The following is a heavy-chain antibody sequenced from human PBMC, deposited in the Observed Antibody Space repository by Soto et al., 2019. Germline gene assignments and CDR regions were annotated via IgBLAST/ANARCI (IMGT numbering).Heavy chain of an antibody. CDR1: GGYFSGYY. CDR2: INHSGST. CDR3: ARKGSGYYYMYYFDY. J-gene: IGHJ4*02. D-gene: IGHD3-22*01. V-gene: IGHV4-34*01. Sequence: SETLSLTCTVYGGYFSGYYWSWIRQPPGKGLEWIGEINHSGSTNYNPSLKSRVTISVDTSKNQFSLKLSSVTAADTAVYYCARKGSGYYYMYYFDYWGQGTLVTVSS.